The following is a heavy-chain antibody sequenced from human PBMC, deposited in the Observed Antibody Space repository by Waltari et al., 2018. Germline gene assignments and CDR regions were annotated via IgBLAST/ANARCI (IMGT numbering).Heavy chain of an antibody. CDR3: AKEADYPFPHFDH. CDR2: INLFGDT. CDR1: GFPFGSFT. V-gene: IGHV3-43*01. J-gene: IGHJ4*02. D-gene: IGHD4-17*01. Sequence: EVQLVQSGAVAAQPGGSLRPSCDASGFPFGSFTMNWVRQSPGQGLEWVSFINLFGDTNYADSVKGRFAISRDNSKSSVYLNIHDATFEDAGLYFCAKEADYPFPHFDHWGQGALVTVSS.